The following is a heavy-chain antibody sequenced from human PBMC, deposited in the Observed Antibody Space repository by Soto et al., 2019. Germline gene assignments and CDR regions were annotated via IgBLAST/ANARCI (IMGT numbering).Heavy chain of an antibody. J-gene: IGHJ1*01. V-gene: IGHV1-46*01. CDR2: INPSGGST. D-gene: IGHD1-26*01. CDR1: GYTFTSHY. Sequence: ASVEVSCKASGYTFTSHYMHLVRQAPGQGLEWMGIINPSGGSTSYAQKFQGRVTMTRDTSTSTVYMELSSLRSEDTAVYYCARARGSYGYFQHWGQGTLVTVSS. CDR3: ARARGSYGYFQH.